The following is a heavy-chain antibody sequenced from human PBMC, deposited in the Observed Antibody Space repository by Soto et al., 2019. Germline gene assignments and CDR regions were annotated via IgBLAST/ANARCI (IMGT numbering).Heavy chain of an antibody. V-gene: IGHV3-23*01. J-gene: IGHJ6*02. CDR2: ISGSGGST. CDR3: AKDGRVITMVRGVIDSGMDV. D-gene: IGHD3-10*01. Sequence: GGSLRLSCAASGFTFSSYAMSWVRQAPGKGLEWVSAISGSGGSTYYADSVKGRFTISRHNSKNTLYLQMNSLRAEDTAVYYCAKDGRVITMVRGVIDSGMDVWGQGTTVTVSS. CDR1: GFTFSSYA.